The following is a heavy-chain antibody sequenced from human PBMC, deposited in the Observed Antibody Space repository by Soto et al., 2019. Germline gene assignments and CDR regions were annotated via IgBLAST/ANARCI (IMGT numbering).Heavy chain of an antibody. V-gene: IGHV1-69*01. D-gene: IGHD3-10*01. J-gene: IGHJ1*01. CDR3: ARVHGSDDDQQRTTTQEYCQH. CDR1: GGTFSSYA. Sequence: QVQLVQSGAEVKKPGSSVKVSCKASGGTFSSYAISWVRQAPGQGLEWMGGIIPIFGTANYAQKFQGRVTITADEATSTADRERSSRRCEDRAVYDCARVHGSDDDQQRTTTQEYCQHWGQGTLVTVSS. CDR2: IIPIFGTA.